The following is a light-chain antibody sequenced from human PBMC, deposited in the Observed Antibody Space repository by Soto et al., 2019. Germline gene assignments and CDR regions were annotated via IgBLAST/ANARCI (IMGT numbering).Light chain of an antibody. V-gene: IGKV4-1*01. CDR2: WAS. J-gene: IGKJ4*01. CDR3: QQYYKTPLT. Sequence: DSVMTQSPDSLAVSLGERATINCKSSQSLLYISNNKNYLAWYQQKAGQPPKLLIYWASVRESGVPDRFSGSGSETDFTLTISSLQAEDVAVYYCQQYYKTPLTFGGGTKVDIK. CDR1: QSLLYISNNKNY.